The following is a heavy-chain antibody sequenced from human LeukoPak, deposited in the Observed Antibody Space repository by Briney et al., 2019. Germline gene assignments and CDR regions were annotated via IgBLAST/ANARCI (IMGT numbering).Heavy chain of an antibody. J-gene: IGHJ4*02. CDR2: IYPGDSDT. V-gene: IGHV5-51*01. Sequence: GESLKISCKGSGYSFTNYWIGWVRQMPGKGLEWMGIIYPGDSDTRYSPSFQGQVTISADKSISTAYLQWSSLKASDTAMYHYARLAVVTAQRMYYFDYWGQGTLVTVSS. CDR1: GYSFTNYW. D-gene: IGHD2-21*02. CDR3: ARLAVVTAQRMYYFDY.